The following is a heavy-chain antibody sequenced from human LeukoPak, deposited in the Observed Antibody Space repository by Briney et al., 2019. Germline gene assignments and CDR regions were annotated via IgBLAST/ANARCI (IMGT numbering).Heavy chain of an antibody. CDR2: MNPNSGNT. CDR3: ASAAMVRGSWWFDP. CDR1: GYTFTNSD. D-gene: IGHD3-10*01. V-gene: IGHV1-8*01. J-gene: IGHJ5*02. Sequence: GASVKVSCKASGYTFTNSDINGVRQATGQGLEGMAWMNPNSGNTGYAQKFQDRITLTSDTSTSTAYMELSGLTSEDTAVYYCASAAMVRGSWWFDPWGQGTLVTVSS.